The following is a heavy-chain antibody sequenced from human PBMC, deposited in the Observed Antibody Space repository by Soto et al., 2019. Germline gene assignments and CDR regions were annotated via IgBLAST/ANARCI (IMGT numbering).Heavy chain of an antibody. J-gene: IGHJ6*02. D-gene: IGHD3-10*01. CDR2: ISSSSSTI. CDR1: GFTFSSYS. CDR3: ARDLFAWHGSGLRGGMDV. V-gene: IGHV3-48*01. Sequence: EVQLVESGGGLVQPGGSLRLCCAASGFTFSSYSMNWVRQAPGKGLEWVSYISSSSSTIYYADSVKGRFTISRDNAKNSLYLQMNSLRAEDTAVYYCARDLFAWHGSGLRGGMDVWGQGTTVTVSS.